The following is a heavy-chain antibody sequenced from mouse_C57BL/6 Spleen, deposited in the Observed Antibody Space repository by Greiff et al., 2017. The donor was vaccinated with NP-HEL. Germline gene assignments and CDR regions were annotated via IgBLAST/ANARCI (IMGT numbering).Heavy chain of an antibody. CDR2: INPSSGYT. J-gene: IGHJ1*03. CDR3: LYYSNYEYFDV. Sequence: VHLVESGAELAKPGASVKLSCKASGYTFTSYWMHWVKQRPGQGLEWIGYINPSSGYTKYNQKFKDKATLTADKSSSTAYMQLSSLTYEDSAVYYCLYYSNYEYFDVWGTGTTVTVSS. CDR1: GYTFTSYW. V-gene: IGHV1-7*01. D-gene: IGHD2-5*01.